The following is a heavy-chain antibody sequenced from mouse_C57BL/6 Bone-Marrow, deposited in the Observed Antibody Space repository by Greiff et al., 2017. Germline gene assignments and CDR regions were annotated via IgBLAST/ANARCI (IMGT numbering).Heavy chain of an antibody. CDR3: ASPLWACFDY. CDR1: GFNIKDYY. D-gene: IGHD1-1*02. Sequence: VQLQQSGAELVRPGASVKLSCTASGFNIKDYYMHWVKQRPEQGLEWIGWIDPENGDTEYASKFQGKATITADTSSNTAYLQLSSLTSEDTAVYYCASPLWACFDYGGQGTTPTVSS. J-gene: IGHJ2*01. V-gene: IGHV14-4*01. CDR2: IDPENGDT.